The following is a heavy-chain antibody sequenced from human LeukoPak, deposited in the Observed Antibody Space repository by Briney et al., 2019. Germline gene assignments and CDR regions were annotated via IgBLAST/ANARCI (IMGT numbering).Heavy chain of an antibody. J-gene: IGHJ4*02. CDR1: GFTFSTYG. D-gene: IGHD6-19*01. V-gene: IGHV3-30*18. CDR2: ISYDGTRK. Sequence: GGSLRLSCAASGFTFSTYGMHWVRQGPGKGLEWVAAISYDGTRKYYADSVKGRFTISRDNSKNTLYLQMDSLRPEDTAVYYCANGLSIPVTAEFDYWGQGTLVTVSS. CDR3: ANGLSIPVTAEFDY.